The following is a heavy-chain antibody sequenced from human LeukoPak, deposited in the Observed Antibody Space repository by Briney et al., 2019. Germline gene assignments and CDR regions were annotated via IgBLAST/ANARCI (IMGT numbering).Heavy chain of an antibody. CDR2: ISAYNGNT. CDR3: ARDGFFGSGIVGAFDI. V-gene: IGHV1-18*01. Sequence: ASVKVSCKASGYTFNNYGISWVRQAPGQGLEWMGWISAYNGNTNYAQKFQGRVTMITDTSTGTAYMELRSLRSDDTAVYYCARDGFFGSGIVGAFDIWGQGTLVTVSS. J-gene: IGHJ3*02. CDR1: GYTFNNYG. D-gene: IGHD3-10*01.